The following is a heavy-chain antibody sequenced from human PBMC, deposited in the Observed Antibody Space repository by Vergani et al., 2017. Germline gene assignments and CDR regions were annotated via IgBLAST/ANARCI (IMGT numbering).Heavy chain of an antibody. CDR2: IYYSGST. V-gene: IGHV4-39*07. Sequence: QLQLQESGPGLVKPSETLSLTCTVSGGSISSSSYYWGWIRQPPGKGLEWIGSIYYSGSTYYNPSLKSRVTISVDTSKNQFSLKLSSVTAADTAVYYCARSDFTYSSGINWFDPWGQGTLVTVSS. CDR1: GGSISSSSYY. J-gene: IGHJ5*02. CDR3: ARSDFTYSSGINWFDP. D-gene: IGHD6-19*01.